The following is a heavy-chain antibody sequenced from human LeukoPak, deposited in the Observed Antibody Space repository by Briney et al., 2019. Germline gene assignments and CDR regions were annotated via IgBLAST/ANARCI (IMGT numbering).Heavy chain of an antibody. D-gene: IGHD2-8*01. CDR3: GRGRGNGRPENYFDY. CDR2: MNPNSGNT. V-gene: IGHV1-8*01. J-gene: IGHJ4*02. CDR1: GYTFTSYG. Sequence: RASVKVSCKASGYTFTSYGINWVRQATGQGLEWMGWMNPNSGNTGYVQKFQGRVSMTRNTSISTAYMELSSLRSEDTAVYYCGRGRGNGRPENYFDYWGQGTLVTVSS.